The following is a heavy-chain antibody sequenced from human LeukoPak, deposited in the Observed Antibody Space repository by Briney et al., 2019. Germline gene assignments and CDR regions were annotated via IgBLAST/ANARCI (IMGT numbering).Heavy chain of an antibody. D-gene: IGHD6-13*01. CDR3: ARDSGFMTAAGTLGFDY. CDR2: INTSGGSI. V-gene: IGHV1-46*01. J-gene: IGHJ4*02. Sequence: ASVKVSCKASGYTFTSYYMHWVRQAPGQGLEWMGIINTSGGSITYAQKFQGRVTMTRDTSTSTVYMELSSLRSEDTAVYYCARDSGFMTAAGTLGFDYWGQGTLVTVSS. CDR1: GYTFTSYY.